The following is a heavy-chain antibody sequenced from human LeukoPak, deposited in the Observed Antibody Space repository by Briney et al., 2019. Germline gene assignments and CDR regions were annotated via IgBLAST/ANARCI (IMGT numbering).Heavy chain of an antibody. J-gene: IGHJ6*03. CDR1: GFTFSSYS. CDR3: ARVRNGALYYYYMDV. CDR2: ISGRSNTI. D-gene: IGHD1-1*01. V-gene: IGHV3-48*01. Sequence: GGALRLSCAASGFTFSSYSMNWVRQAPGKGREGVAYISGRSNTIYYVDSVKGGFTISRDNAKNSLYLQMNSLRAEDTAVYYCARVRNGALYYYYMDVWGKGTTVSVSS.